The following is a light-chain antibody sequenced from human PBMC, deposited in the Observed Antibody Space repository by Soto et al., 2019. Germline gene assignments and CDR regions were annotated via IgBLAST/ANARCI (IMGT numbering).Light chain of an antibody. V-gene: IGLV2-8*01. J-gene: IGLJ2*01. CDR1: SSDVGNYNY. Sequence: QSALTQPPSASGSPGQSVTISCTGTSSDVGNYNYVSWYQQHPGKAPKLMIYEVSKRPSGVPDRFSGSKSGNTASLTVSGLQAEDEADYYCSSYAGSNTVVFGGGTKSPS. CDR2: EVS. CDR3: SSYAGSNTVV.